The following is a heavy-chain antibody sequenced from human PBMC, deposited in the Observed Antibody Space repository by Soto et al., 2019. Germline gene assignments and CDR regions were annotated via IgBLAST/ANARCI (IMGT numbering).Heavy chain of an antibody. CDR2: INHSGST. CDR3: ARGVPVVVKNYPGF. V-gene: IGHV4-34*01. J-gene: IGHJ4*02. D-gene: IGHD2-15*01. Sequence: SETLSLTCSVYVGSFSGYYWSWIRQPPGKGLEWIGEINHSGSTNYNPSLKSRVTISVDTSKNQFSLKLSSVTAADTAVYYCARGVPVVVKNYPGFGGKGNLVTVPS. CDR1: VGSFSGYY.